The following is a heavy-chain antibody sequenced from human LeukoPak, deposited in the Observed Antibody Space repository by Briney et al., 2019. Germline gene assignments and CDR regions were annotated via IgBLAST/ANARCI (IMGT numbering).Heavy chain of an antibody. CDR2: ISAYNGNT. D-gene: IGHD5-18*01. Sequence: ASVKVSCKASGYTFTSYGISWVRQAPGQGLEWMGWISAYNGNTNYAQKLQGRVTITTDTSTSTAYMELRSLRSDDTAVYYCARGRQLWLTYGMDVWGQGTTVTVSS. J-gene: IGHJ6*02. CDR1: GYTFTSYG. V-gene: IGHV1-18*01. CDR3: ARGRQLWLTYGMDV.